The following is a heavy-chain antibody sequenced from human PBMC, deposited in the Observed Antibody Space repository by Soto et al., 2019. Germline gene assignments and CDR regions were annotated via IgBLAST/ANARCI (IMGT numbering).Heavy chain of an antibody. V-gene: IGHV3-23*01. CDR2: ISGSGGST. J-gene: IGHJ6*03. CDR1: GFTFSSYA. Sequence: PGGSLRLSCAASGFTFSSYAMSWVRQAPGKGLEWVSAISGSGGSTYYADSVKGRFTISRDNSKNTLYLQMNSLRAEDTAVYYCAKYSGSWYNNYYYMDVWGKGTTVTVSS. CDR3: AKYSGSWYNNYYYMDV. D-gene: IGHD6-13*01.